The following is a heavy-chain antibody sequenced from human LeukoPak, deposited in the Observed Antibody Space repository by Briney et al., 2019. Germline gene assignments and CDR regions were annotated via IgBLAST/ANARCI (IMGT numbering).Heavy chain of an antibody. CDR3: AKDMERWLQLFYFDY. CDR2: ISGDGGST. V-gene: IGHV3-43*02. Sequence: GGSLRLSCAASGFTVDDYAMHWVRQAPGKGLEWVSLISGDGGSTYYADSVKGRFTISRDNSKNSLYLQMNSLRTEDTALYYCAKDMERWLQLFYFDYWGQGTLVTVSS. J-gene: IGHJ4*02. CDR1: GFTVDDYA. D-gene: IGHD5-24*01.